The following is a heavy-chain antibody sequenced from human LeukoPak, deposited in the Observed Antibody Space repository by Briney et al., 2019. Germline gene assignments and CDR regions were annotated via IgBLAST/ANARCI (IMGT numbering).Heavy chain of an antibody. CDR2: IYYSGST. CDR1: GGSISSSNYY. V-gene: IGHV4-39*01. Sequence: PSETLSLTCTVSGGSISSSNYYWGWIRQPPGKGLEWIGSIYYSGSTYYNPSLKSRATISVDTSKNQFSLKLSSVTAADTAVYYCARTLYSSSGPFDYWGQGTLVTVSS. CDR3: ARTLYSSSGPFDY. D-gene: IGHD6-13*01. J-gene: IGHJ4*02.